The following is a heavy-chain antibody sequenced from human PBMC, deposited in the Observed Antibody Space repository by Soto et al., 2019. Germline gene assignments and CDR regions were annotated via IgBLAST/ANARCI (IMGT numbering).Heavy chain of an antibody. V-gene: IGHV1-46*01. CDR2: INPSGGST. D-gene: IGHD3-22*01. CDR3: ASPRAYDYDSSGPLELGY. J-gene: IGHJ4*02. Sequence: QVQLVQSGAEVKKPGASVKVSCKASGYTFTSYYMHWVRQAPGQGLEWMGIINPSGGSTSYAQQFQGRGTMTRDTSTSIVYMDLGSVRSVETAVYYCASPRAYDYDSSGPLELGYWGQGTLVTVSS. CDR1: GYTFTSYY.